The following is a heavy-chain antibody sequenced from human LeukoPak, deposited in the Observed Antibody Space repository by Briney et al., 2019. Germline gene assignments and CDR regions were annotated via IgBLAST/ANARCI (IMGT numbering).Heavy chain of an antibody. D-gene: IGHD5-24*01. Sequence: SETLSLTCAVYGGSFSGYYWSWIRQPPGKGPEWIGEINHSGSTNYNPSLKSRVTISVDTSKNQFSLKLSSVTAADTAVYYCARRPRGVRRDGYNIYYFDYWGQGTLVTVSS. J-gene: IGHJ4*02. CDR1: GGSFSGYY. CDR2: INHSGST. V-gene: IGHV4-34*01. CDR3: ARRPRGVRRDGYNIYYFDY.